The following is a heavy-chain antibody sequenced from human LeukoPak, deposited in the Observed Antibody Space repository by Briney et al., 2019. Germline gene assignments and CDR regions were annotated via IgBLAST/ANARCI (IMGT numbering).Heavy chain of an antibody. J-gene: IGHJ4*02. D-gene: IGHD3-10*01. CDR3: AKWGDYYGSSSWDGSDY. CDR2: IAGGGSGI. Sequence: PGASLRLSCAASGFTFSNYAMSWVRQAPGQGLEWVSAIAGGGSGIYYADSMKSRFTISRDNSKNTLYLQINSLRAEDTAVYYCAKWGDYYGSSSWDGSDYWGQGTLVTVSS. V-gene: IGHV3-23*01. CDR1: GFTFSNYA.